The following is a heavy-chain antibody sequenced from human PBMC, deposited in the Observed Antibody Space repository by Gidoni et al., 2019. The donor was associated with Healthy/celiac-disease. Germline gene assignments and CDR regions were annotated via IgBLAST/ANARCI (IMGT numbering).Heavy chain of an antibody. CDR3: ARAVTTVTTYDY. CDR2: IWYDGSNK. CDR1: YGSYG. D-gene: IGHD4-17*01. Sequence: YGSYGMHWVRQAPGKGLEWVAVIWYDGSNKYYADSVKGRFTISRDNSKNTLYLQMNSLRAEDTAVYYCARAVTTVTTYDYWGQGTLVTVSS. V-gene: IGHV3-33*01. J-gene: IGHJ4*02.